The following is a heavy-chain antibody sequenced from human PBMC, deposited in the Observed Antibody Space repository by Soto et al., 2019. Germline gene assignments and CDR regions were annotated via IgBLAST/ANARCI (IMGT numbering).Heavy chain of an antibody. J-gene: IGHJ6*02. CDR3: AIVGTFYYDSSGYYLLEGYYGMDV. CDR2: IYYSGST. V-gene: IGHV4-39*01. CDR1: GGSTISSSYY. Sequence: SETLSLTCTVSGGSTISSSYYWGLIRQPPGKGLEWIGSIYYSGSTYYNPSLKSRVTISVDTSKNQFSLKLSSVTAADTAVYYCAIVGTFYYDSSGYYLLEGYYGMDVWGQGTTVTVAS. D-gene: IGHD3-22*01.